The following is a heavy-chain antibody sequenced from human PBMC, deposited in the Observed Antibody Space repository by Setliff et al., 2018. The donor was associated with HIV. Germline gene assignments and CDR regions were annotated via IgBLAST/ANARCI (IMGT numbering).Heavy chain of an antibody. CDR2: ISPFNGNT. Sequence: ASVKVSCKASGYTFTGYYMHWVRQAPGQGLEWMGWISPFNGNTNFAQKFQGRVTMTTDTSTTTAYMELRNLTIDDTAFYYCAKGGTMTGRDHYYMDVWGKGTTVTVSS. CDR1: GYTFTGYY. CDR3: AKGGTMTGRDHYYMDV. V-gene: IGHV1-18*04. J-gene: IGHJ6*03. D-gene: IGHD3-9*01.